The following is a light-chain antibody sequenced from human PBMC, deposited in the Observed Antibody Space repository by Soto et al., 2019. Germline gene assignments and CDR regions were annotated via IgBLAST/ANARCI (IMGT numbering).Light chain of an antibody. CDR3: QHSNTWPRT. CDR1: QSVSGN. CDR2: GAS. Sequence: EIVMTQSPATLSMSPGERATLSCRASQSVSGNLAWYQQKPGQAPRLLIYGASTRATGIPARFSGSGSGTEFTLTISSLQSEDFAVYYCQHSNTWPRTFGQGTKVEIK. J-gene: IGKJ1*01. V-gene: IGKV3-15*01.